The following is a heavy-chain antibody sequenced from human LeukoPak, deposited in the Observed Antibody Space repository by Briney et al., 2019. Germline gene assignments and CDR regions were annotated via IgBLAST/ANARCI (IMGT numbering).Heavy chain of an antibody. D-gene: IGHD3-22*01. CDR1: GGSISSGDYY. CDR2: IYYSGST. V-gene: IGHV4-30-4*01. J-gene: IGHJ4*02. Sequence: SETLSLTCTVSGGSISSGDYYWSWIRQPPGKGLEWIGYIYYSGSTYYNPSLKSRVTISVDSSKNQFSLKLSSVTAADTAVYYCARRYYYDSSGYQYYFDYWGQGTLVTVSS. CDR3: ARRYYYDSSGYQYYFDY.